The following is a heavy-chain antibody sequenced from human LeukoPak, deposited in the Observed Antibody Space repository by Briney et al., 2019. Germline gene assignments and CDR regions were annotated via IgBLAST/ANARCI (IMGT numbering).Heavy chain of an antibody. D-gene: IGHD6-13*01. Sequence: GGSLRLSCAASGFTFSSYGMLWVRQAPGKGLEWVAFIRYDGSNKYYADSVRGRFTISRDNSKNTLYLQMNSLRAEDTAVYYCARLRRGAAAGSVSYWGQGTLVTVSS. J-gene: IGHJ4*02. CDR1: GFTFSSYG. CDR3: ARLRRGAAAGSVSY. V-gene: IGHV3-30*02. CDR2: IRYDGSNK.